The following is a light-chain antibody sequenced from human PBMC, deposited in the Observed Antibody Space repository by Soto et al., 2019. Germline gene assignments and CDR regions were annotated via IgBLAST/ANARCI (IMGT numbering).Light chain of an antibody. V-gene: IGKV1-9*01. CDR2: AAS. CDR3: QQYKSYSPIT. CDR1: QGISSY. J-gene: IGKJ5*01. Sequence: DIQLTQSPSSLSASVGDRVTITCRASQGISSYLVWYQQKPGKAPKLLIYAASTLQSGVPSRFSGGGSGTDFTLTISSLQPEDFATYYCQQYKSYSPITFGQGTRLESK.